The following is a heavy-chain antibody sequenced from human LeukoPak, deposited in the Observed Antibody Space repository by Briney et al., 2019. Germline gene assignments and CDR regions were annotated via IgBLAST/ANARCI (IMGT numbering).Heavy chain of an antibody. CDR3: ARDRVDIVVVPAAPDAFYI. D-gene: IGHD2-2*01. Sequence: GGSLTLSCAASGFTFSSYSMNRLRQAPGKGREWVSSISSSSSYIYYAHPVKGRFTISRDNAKNSLYLQMNSLRAEDTAVYYCARDRVDIVVVPAAPDAFYIWGQGTMVTVSS. CDR2: ISSSSSYI. CDR1: GFTFSSYS. J-gene: IGHJ3*02. V-gene: IGHV3-21*01.